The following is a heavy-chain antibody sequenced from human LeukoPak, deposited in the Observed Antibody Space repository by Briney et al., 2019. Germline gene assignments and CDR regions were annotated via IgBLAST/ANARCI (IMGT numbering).Heavy chain of an antibody. D-gene: IGHD6-13*01. J-gene: IGHJ4*02. Sequence: GRSLRLSCAASGFTFSSYGMHWVRQAPGKGLEWVAVIWYDGSNKYYADSVKGRFTISRDNSKNTLYLQMNSLRAEDTAAYYCARALGYTHNNPTDYWGQGTLVTVSS. CDR3: ARALGYTHNNPTDY. CDR1: GFTFSSYG. CDR2: IWYDGSNK. V-gene: IGHV3-33*01.